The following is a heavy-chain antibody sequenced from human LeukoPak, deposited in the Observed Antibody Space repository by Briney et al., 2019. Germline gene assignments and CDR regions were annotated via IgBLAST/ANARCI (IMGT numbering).Heavy chain of an antibody. J-gene: IGHJ4*02. Sequence: GGSLRPSCSASGFTFSSYAMHWVRQAPGKGLEYVSAISSNGGSTYYADSVKGRFTISRDNSKNTLYLQVSSLRAEDTAVYYCVKDLWGDYVDYWGQGTLVTVSS. D-gene: IGHD7-27*01. CDR1: GFTFSSYA. V-gene: IGHV3-64D*06. CDR2: ISSNGGST. CDR3: VKDLWGDYVDY.